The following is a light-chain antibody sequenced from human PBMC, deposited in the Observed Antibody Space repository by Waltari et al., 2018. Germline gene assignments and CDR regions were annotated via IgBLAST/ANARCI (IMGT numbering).Light chain of an antibody. J-gene: IGKJ2*01. CDR1: QSLVHSDGNTY. CDR2: AAS. CDR3: QQSYRTPYT. V-gene: IGKV2-24*01. Sequence: DIVMTQTPLSSPVTLGQPASISCSSSQSLVHSDGNTYLSWLQQRPGKAPKLLIYAASTLQSEVPSRFSGSGSGTDFTLTISSLQPEDFASYYCQQSYRTPYTFGQGTKLESK.